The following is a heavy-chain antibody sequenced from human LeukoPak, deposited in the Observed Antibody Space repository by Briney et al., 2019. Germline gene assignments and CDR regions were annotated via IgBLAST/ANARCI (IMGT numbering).Heavy chain of an antibody. Sequence: SETLSLTCAVYGGSFSGYYWSWIRQPAGKGLEWIGRIYTSGSTNYNPSLKSRVTMSVDTSKNQFSLKLSSVTAADTAVYYCARDQRWSGYDSGWSWFDPWGQGTLVTVSS. J-gene: IGHJ5*02. CDR1: GGSFSGYY. CDR2: IYTSGST. CDR3: ARDQRWSGYDSGWSWFDP. V-gene: IGHV4-4*07. D-gene: IGHD5-12*01.